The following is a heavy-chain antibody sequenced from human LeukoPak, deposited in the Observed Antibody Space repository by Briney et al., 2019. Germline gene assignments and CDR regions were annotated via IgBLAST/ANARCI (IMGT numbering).Heavy chain of an antibody. CDR1: GFTFSSYA. D-gene: IGHD6-13*01. V-gene: IGHV3-23*01. J-gene: IGHJ6*02. CDR2: ISGSGGST. Sequence: GGSLRLSCAASGFTFSSYAMSWVRQAPGKGLEWVSAISGSGGSTYYADSVKGRFTISRDNSKNTLYLQMNSLRAEDTAVYYCAKDIAAAGRIVYYCYGMDVWGQGTTVTVSS. CDR3: AKDIAAAGRIVYYCYGMDV.